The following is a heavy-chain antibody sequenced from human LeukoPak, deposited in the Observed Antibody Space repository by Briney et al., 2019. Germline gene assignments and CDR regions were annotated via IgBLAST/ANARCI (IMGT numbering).Heavy chain of an antibody. V-gene: IGHV3-23*01. D-gene: IGHD6-13*01. J-gene: IGHJ4*02. CDR1: GFTFSSYA. CDR2: ISGSGGST. CDR3: SKDSYPAAAGTRGMYYFDY. Sequence: GGSLRLSCAASGFTFSSYAMSWVRQAPGKGLEWVSAISGSGGSTYYADSVKGRFTISRDNSKNTPYLQMNSLRAEATAVYYCSKDSYPAAAGTRGMYYFDYWGQGTLVTVSS.